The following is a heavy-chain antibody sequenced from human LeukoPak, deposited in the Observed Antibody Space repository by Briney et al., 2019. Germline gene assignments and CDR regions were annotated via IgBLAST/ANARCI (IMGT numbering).Heavy chain of an antibody. V-gene: IGHV3-53*01. CDR2: IYDTGGT. Sequence: PGGSLRLSCAASGFTVSNTYMSRVRQAPGKGLEWVSVIYDTGGTFYSDSVKGRFTVSRDYSKNTLYLQMNSLRVDDTAVYYCARDSSGPAFWGQGTLVTVSS. CDR1: GFTVSNTY. CDR3: ARDSSGPAF. J-gene: IGHJ4*02. D-gene: IGHD6-19*01.